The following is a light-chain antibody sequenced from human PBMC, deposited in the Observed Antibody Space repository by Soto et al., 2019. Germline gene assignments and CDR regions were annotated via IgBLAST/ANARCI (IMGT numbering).Light chain of an antibody. CDR3: LQYFDSYRP. CDR1: QIIYSW. CDR2: KSS. J-gene: IGKJ1*01. V-gene: IGKV1-5*03. Sequence: DIQMTQSPSTLSASVGDSVTITCRASQIIYSWLAWYQQKPGNAPKLLIYKSSTVERGVPSRFSGSGSETEFTLTINSLQPDDFATYYCLQYFDSYRPFGQGTKVEIK.